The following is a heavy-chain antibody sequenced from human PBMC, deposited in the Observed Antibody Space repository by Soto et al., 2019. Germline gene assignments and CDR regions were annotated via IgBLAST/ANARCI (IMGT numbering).Heavy chain of an antibody. CDR2: ISYDGSNK. Sequence: GGSLRLSCAASGFTFGSYAMHWVRQAPGKGLEWVAVISYDGSNKYYADSVKGRFTISRDNSKNTLYLQMNSLRAEDTAVYYCARGLITGTRYYYYCGMDVWGQGTTVTVSS. CDR3: ARGLITGTRYYYYCGMDV. D-gene: IGHD1-20*01. V-gene: IGHV3-30-3*01. J-gene: IGHJ6*02. CDR1: GFTFGSYA.